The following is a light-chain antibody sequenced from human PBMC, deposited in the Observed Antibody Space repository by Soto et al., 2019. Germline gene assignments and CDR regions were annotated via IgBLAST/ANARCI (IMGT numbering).Light chain of an antibody. CDR3: QQRSNWPIT. CDR2: DAS. V-gene: IGKV3-11*01. CDR1: QSVSNNY. Sequence: EIVLTQSPATLSLSPGERATLSCRASQSVSNNYLAWYQQKPGQAPRLLIYDASNRATGIPARFSGSGSGTDFTLTISSLEPEDFAVYYCQQRSNWPITFGQGTRLEI. J-gene: IGKJ5*01.